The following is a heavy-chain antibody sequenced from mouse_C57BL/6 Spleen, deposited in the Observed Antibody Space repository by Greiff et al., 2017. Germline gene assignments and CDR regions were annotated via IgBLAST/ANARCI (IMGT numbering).Heavy chain of an antibody. CDR3: ARSYGKGYYFDY. J-gene: IGHJ2*01. Sequence: VQGVESGPELVKPGASVKISCKASGYSFTSYYIHWVKQRPGQGLEWIGWIYPGSGNTKYNEKFKGKATLTADTSSSTAYMQLSSLTSEDSAVYYCARSYGKGYYFDYWGQGTTLTVSS. V-gene: IGHV1-66*01. D-gene: IGHD2-10*02. CDR2: IYPGSGNT. CDR1: GYSFTSYY.